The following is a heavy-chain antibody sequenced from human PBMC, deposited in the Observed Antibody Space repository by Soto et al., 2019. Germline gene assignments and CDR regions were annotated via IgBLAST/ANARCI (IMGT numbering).Heavy chain of an antibody. Sequence: ASVKVSCKASGYTFTSYAIHWVRQAPGQRLEWMGWINAGNGNTKYSQKFQGRVTITRDTSASTAYMELSSLRSEDTAVYYCSRGGLRASAVDIWGQGTMVTVSS. D-gene: IGHD4-17*01. CDR2: INAGNGNT. CDR3: SRGGLRASAVDI. CDR1: GYTFTSYA. J-gene: IGHJ3*02. V-gene: IGHV1-3*01.